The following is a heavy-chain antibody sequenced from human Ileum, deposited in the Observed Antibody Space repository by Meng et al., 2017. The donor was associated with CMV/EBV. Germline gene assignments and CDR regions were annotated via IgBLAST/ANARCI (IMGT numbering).Heavy chain of an antibody. D-gene: IGHD3-16*01. CDR3: ARSLYYSSYYFDY. Sequence: QITLKESGTTLVKPTQTLPLTCTFSGFSFRTRGVGVGWIRQPPGKALEGLALIYWDEDKGYSPSLKRRLTITKDTSKNQVVLTMTNVDPVDTATYFCARSLYYSSYYFDYWGQGTLVTVSS. CDR2: IYWDEDK. J-gene: IGHJ4*02. V-gene: IGHV2-5*02. CDR1: GFSFRTRGVG.